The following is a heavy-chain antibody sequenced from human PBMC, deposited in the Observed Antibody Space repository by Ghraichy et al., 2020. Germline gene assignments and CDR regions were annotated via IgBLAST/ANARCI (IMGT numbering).Heavy chain of an antibody. Sequence: GESLNISCAASGFTFSSYAMSWVRQAPGKGLEWVSTISGSGGTTYYTDSVKGRFTISRDNSKNTLSLQMNSLRAEDSAIYFCAKDRGMTTVTTVDCWGQGTLVTVSS. D-gene: IGHD4-11*01. V-gene: IGHV3-23*01. CDR2: ISGSGGTT. CDR1: GFTFSSYA. J-gene: IGHJ4*02. CDR3: AKDRGMTTVTTVDC.